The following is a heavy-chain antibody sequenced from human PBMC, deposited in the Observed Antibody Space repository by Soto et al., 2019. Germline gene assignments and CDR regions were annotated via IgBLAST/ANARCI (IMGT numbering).Heavy chain of an antibody. J-gene: IGHJ6*03. CDR2: ISRSSSYI. Sequence: GGSLRLSCAASGFTFSSYSMNWVRQAPGKGLEWVSSISRSSSYIYYADSVKGRFTISRENAKNSLYLQMNSLRAEETAVYYCARLGIGDYYYYMDVWGKGTTVTVSS. D-gene: IGHD2-2*03. V-gene: IGHV3-21*01. CDR1: GFTFSSYS. CDR3: ARLGIGDYYYYMDV.